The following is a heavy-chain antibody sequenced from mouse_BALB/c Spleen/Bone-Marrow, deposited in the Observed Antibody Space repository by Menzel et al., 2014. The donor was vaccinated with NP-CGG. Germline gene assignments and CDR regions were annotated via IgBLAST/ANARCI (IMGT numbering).Heavy chain of an antibody. CDR2: ISSGGSYT. CDR1: GLTFSSYA. Sequence: EVKVEESGGGLVKPGGSLKLSCAASGLTFSSYAMSWVRQSPEKRLEWVAEISSGGSYTYYPDTVTGRFTISRDNAKNTLYLEMSSLRSEDTAMYYCARGGNYLDYWGQGTTLTVSS. CDR3: ARGGNYLDY. V-gene: IGHV5-9-4*01. J-gene: IGHJ2*01.